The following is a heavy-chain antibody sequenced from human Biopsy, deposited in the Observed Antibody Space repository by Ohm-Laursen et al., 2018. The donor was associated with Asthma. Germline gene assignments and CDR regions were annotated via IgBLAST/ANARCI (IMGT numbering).Heavy chain of an antibody. CDR2: ISWNSGNI. CDR1: GFFFDDCA. V-gene: IGHV3-9*01. CDR3: ARTFHFWSPYHAEHYQL. Sequence: SLRLSCAASGFFFDDCAMHWVRQAPGKGLEWVSSISWNSGNIDYADSVKGRFTISRDNAKNSLYLQMSSLRGEDTAIYYCARTFHFWSPYHAEHYQLWGQGTLATVPS. D-gene: IGHD3-3*02. J-gene: IGHJ1*01.